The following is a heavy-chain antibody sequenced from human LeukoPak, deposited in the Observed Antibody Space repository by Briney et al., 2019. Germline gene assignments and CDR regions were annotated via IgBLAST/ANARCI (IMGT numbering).Heavy chain of an antibody. CDR1: GFTFSSYG. V-gene: IGHV3-23*01. J-gene: IGHJ5*02. Sequence: PGGSLRLSCAASGFTFSSYGMSWVRQAPGKGLEWVSAISGNGGRTYYADSVKGRFTISRDNSKNTLYLQMNSLRAEDTAVYYCAKDGGAYQFDTWGQGTLVTVSS. CDR3: AKDGGAYQFDT. CDR2: ISGNGGRT. D-gene: IGHD2-21*01.